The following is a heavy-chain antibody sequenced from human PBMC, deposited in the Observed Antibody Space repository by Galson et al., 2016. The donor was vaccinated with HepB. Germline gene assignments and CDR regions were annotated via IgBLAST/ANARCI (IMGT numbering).Heavy chain of an antibody. CDR1: GASISSGSYF. CDR2: LYPSGAT. J-gene: IGHJ3*02. V-gene: IGHV4-61*02. Sequence: TLSLTCAVSGASISSGSYFWSWIRQPAGKGLEWIGRLYPSGATKYSPSLKSRITISGDMSATQFSLRLSSVTAADTGMYYCARDSVVNRHFDAFDIWGQGTMVTVSS. D-gene: IGHD4-23*01. CDR3: ARDSVVNRHFDAFDI.